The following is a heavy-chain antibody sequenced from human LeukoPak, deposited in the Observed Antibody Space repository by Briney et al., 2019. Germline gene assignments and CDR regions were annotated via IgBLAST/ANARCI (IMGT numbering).Heavy chain of an antibody. CDR1: GFTFSSYA. V-gene: IGHV3-23*01. Sequence: PGGSLRLSCAASGFTFSSYAMSWVRQAPGKVLEWVSTISGSGTDTSYADSVKGRFTISRDNSKNTLYLQMSSLRAEDTAVYYCAKVATVTTYYYYYYMDVWGKGTTVTVSS. CDR3: AKVATVTTYYYYYYMDV. D-gene: IGHD4-17*01. CDR2: ISGSGTDT. J-gene: IGHJ6*03.